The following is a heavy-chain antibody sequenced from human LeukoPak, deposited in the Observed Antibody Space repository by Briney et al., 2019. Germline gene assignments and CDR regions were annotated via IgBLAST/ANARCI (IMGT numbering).Heavy chain of an antibody. D-gene: IGHD3-10*01. V-gene: IGHV3-53*04. CDR2: IYSGGST. CDR1: GFTVSSDY. Sequence: GGSLRLSCAASGFTVSSDYMSWVRQAPGKGLEWVSVIYSGGSTYYADSVKGRFTISRHNSKNTLYLQMDSLRAEDTAVYYCARDPLWFGELDYYYYGMDVWGQGTTVTVSS. J-gene: IGHJ6*02. CDR3: ARDPLWFGELDYYYYGMDV.